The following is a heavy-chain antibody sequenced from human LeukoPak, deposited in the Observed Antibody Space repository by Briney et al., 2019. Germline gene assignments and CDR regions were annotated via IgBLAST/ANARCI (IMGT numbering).Heavy chain of an antibody. V-gene: IGHV3-30*02. CDR2: IRYDGSNK. D-gene: IGHD3-22*01. Sequence: GGSLRLSCAASGFTFSSYGMHWVRQAPGKGLEWVAFIRYDGSNKYYTDSVKGRFTISRDNSKNTLYLQMNSLRAEDTAVYYRAKIPNYYDSSAYYVYWGQGTLVTVSS. CDR3: AKIPNYYDSSAYYVY. CDR1: GFTFSSYG. J-gene: IGHJ4*02.